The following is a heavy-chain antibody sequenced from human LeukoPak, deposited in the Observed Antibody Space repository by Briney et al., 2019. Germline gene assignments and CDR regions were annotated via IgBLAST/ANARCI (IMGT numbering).Heavy chain of an antibody. J-gene: IGHJ5*02. V-gene: IGHV3-30-3*01. CDR1: GFTFSSYA. CDR2: ISYDGSNK. D-gene: IGHD2-2*02. Sequence: GGSLRLSCAASGFTFSSYAMHWVRQAPGKGLEWVAVISYDGSNKYYADSVKGRFTISRDNSKNTLYLQMNSLRAEDTAVYYCARVRDCSSTSCYMGWFDPWGQGTLVTVSS. CDR3: ARVRDCSSTSCYMGWFDP.